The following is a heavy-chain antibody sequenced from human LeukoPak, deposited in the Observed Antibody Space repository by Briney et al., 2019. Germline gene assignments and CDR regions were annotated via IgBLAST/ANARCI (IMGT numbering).Heavy chain of an antibody. V-gene: IGHV4-59*01. D-gene: IGHD3-10*01. CDR3: ARDEGWFYTSGTYCGSEI. Sequence: PAETLSLTCTVSGGFISSYYWSWIRQPPGEGLEWVGYIYYSGSTNYNPSLKRRVTISVDTAKNKFSLKLSSVTAADTAVYYCARDEGWFYTSGTYCGSEIGGQGTIVTVSS. J-gene: IGHJ3*02. CDR2: IYYSGST. CDR1: GGFISSYY.